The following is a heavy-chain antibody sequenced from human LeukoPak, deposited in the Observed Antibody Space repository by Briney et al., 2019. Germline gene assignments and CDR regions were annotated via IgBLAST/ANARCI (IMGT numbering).Heavy chain of an antibody. CDR2: MNPNSGNT. CDR3: ARGSSGWFNYYYYMDV. D-gene: IGHD6-19*01. J-gene: IGHJ6*03. Sequence: APVKVSCKASGYTFTGYYMHWVRQATGQGLEWMGWMNPNSGNTGYAQKFQGRVTMTRNTSISTAYVELSSLRSEDTAVYYCARGSSGWFNYYYYMDVWGKGTTVTVSS. V-gene: IGHV1-8*02. CDR1: GYTFTGYY.